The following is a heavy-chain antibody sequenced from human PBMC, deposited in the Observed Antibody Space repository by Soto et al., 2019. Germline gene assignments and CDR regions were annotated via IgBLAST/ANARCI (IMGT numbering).Heavy chain of an antibody. J-gene: IGHJ3*02. Sequence: ASVKVSCKASGYTFTGYYMHWVRQAPGQGLEWMGWINPNSGGTNYAQKFQGWVTMTRDTSTSTAYMELRRLRSDDTAVYYCARDLAGITIFGVVIIRGTRNDAFDIWGQGTMVTVSS. CDR2: INPNSGGT. CDR3: ARDLAGITIFGVVIIRGTRNDAFDI. CDR1: GYTFTGYY. V-gene: IGHV1-2*04. D-gene: IGHD3-3*01.